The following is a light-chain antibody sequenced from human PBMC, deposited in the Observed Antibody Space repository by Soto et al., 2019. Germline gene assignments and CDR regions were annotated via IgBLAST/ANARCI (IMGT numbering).Light chain of an antibody. CDR3: PQQNDYPAT. CDR2: MAS. CDR1: QSINDW. Sequence: DIPMTQSPSTLSASVGDRVTITCQASQSINDWLGWYQQKPGKAPKLLMYMASILESGVPSRFSGSASGTEFTLAISGLEPEGFATSYCPQQNDYPATFGKGTRVEMK. V-gene: IGKV1-5*03. J-gene: IGKJ1*01.